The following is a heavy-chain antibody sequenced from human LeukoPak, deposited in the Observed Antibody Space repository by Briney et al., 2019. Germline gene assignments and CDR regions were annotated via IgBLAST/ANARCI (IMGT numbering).Heavy chain of an antibody. V-gene: IGHV4-59*12. CDR2: IYYSGST. J-gene: IGHJ4*02. D-gene: IGHD6-19*01. Sequence: SETLSLTCTVSGGSISSYYWSWIRQPPGKGLEWIGYIYYSGSTNYNPSLKSRVTISVDTSKNQFSLKLSSVTAADTAVYYCARDLLSGRDYWGQGTLVTVSS. CDR1: GGSISSYY. CDR3: ARDLLSGRDY.